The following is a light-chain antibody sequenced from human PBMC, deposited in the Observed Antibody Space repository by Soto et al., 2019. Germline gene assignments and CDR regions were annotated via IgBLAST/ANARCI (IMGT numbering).Light chain of an antibody. CDR2: GAS. Sequence: IVMPQSPSTLSLPPGERAPLSCRPSQSVSSNLAWYQQKPGQAPRLLIYGASTRATGIPARFSGSGSGTEFTLTISSLQSEDFAVYYCQQYNNWPPATFGQGTKVDIK. J-gene: IGKJ1*01. V-gene: IGKV3-15*01. CDR3: QQYNNWPPAT. CDR1: QSVSSN.